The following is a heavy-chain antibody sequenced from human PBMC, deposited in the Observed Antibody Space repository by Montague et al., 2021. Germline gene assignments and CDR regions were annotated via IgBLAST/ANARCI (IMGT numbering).Heavy chain of an antibody. CDR3: ARDFRVGTYFDY. CDR2: VGHDGNYE. CDR1: GFSFNVYG. D-gene: IGHD1-26*01. V-gene: IGHV3-33*01. Sequence: SLRLSCAASGFSFNVYGMHWVRQAPGKGLEWVAVVGHDGNYEKYADSVRGRFIVSRDNSRTTLYLQLNSLGAEDTAVYYCARDFRVGTYFDYLGQGTLVTVSS. J-gene: IGHJ4*02.